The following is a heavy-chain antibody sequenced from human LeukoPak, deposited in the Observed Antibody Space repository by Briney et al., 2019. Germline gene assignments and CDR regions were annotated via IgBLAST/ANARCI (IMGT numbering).Heavy chain of an antibody. CDR1: GYTFANYD. D-gene: IGHD6-13*01. J-gene: IGHJ4*02. CDR2: RNPNSGNT. CDR3: ARGRSSSRSGGFDY. Sequence: ASVKVSCKASGYTFANYDINWVRQATGQGLEWMGWRNPNSGNTGYAQKFQGRVTITRNTSISTANMELSSLRSEDTAVYYCARGRSSSRSGGFDYWGQGTLVTVSS. V-gene: IGHV1-8*03.